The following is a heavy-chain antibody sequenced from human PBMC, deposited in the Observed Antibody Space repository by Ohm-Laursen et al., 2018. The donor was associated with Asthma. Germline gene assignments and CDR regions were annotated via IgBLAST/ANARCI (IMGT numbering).Heavy chain of an antibody. CDR1: GSFPGYF. CDR2: INHIGEA. J-gene: IGHJ4*02. Sequence: SDTLSLTWVVYGSFPGYFWTWVRQSPEMGLEWIGEINHIGEAYYNPSLASRVTISVDTSKKQFSLNLTSVTAADTAIYSCARGRTLRHWAQGTLVTVSS. CDR3: ARGRTLRH. V-gene: IGHV4-34*01.